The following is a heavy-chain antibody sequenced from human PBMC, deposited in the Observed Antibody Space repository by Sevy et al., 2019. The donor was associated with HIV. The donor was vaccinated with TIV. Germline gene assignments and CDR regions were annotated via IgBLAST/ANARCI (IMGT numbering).Heavy chain of an antibody. V-gene: IGHV3-7*03. CDR1: GFTFSNYW. CDR2: IKKDGIEK. Sequence: GGSLRLSCVGSGFTFSNYWMSWVRQAPDKGLEWVASIKKDGIEKYHVDSVKGRFTISRDNAKNSLFLQMNNLRAADTAVYYCASPGTKGFDPWGQGTLVTVS. J-gene: IGHJ5*02. D-gene: IGHD1-1*01. CDR3: ASPGTKGFDP.